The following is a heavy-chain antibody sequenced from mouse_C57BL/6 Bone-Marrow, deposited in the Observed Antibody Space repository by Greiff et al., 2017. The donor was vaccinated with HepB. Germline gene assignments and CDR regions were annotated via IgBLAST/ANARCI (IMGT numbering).Heavy chain of an antibody. CDR1: GFSLTSYG. D-gene: IGHD2-4*01. CDR2: IWSGGST. V-gene: IGHV2-5*01. CDR3: AWDYDGLSWFAY. Sequence: VQRVESGPGLVQPSQSLSITCTVSGFSLTSYGVHWVRQSPGKGLEWLGVIWSGGSTDYNAAFMSRLSITKDNSKSQVFFKMNSLQADDTAIYYCAWDYDGLSWFAYWGQGTLVTVSA. J-gene: IGHJ3*01.